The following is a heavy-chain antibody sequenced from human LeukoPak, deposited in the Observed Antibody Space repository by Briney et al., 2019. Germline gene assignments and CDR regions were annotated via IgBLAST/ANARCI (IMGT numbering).Heavy chain of an antibody. CDR1: GFTFSSYG. CDR3: AQDSGSYYYYGMDV. V-gene: IGHV3-30*18. D-gene: IGHD1-26*01. CDR2: ISYDGSNK. J-gene: IGHJ6*02. Sequence: GRSLRLSCAASGFTFSSYGMHWVRQAPGKGLEWVAVISYDGSNKYYADSVKGRFTISRDNSKNTLYLQMNSLRAEDTAVYYCAQDSGSYYYYGMDVWGQGTTVTVSS.